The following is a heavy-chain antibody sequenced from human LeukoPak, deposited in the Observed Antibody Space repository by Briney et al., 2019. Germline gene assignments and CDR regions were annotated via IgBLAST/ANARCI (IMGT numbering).Heavy chain of an antibody. Sequence: SETLSLTCTVSGGSISSSSYYWGWIRQPPGKGLEWIGSIYYSRSTYYNPSLKSRVTISVDTSKNQFSLKLSSVTAADTAVYYCARQGRPSGRYSVVVPAATVDYWGQGTLVTVSS. D-gene: IGHD2-2*01. V-gene: IGHV4-39*01. CDR3: ARQGRPSGRYSVVVPAATVDY. J-gene: IGHJ4*02. CDR1: GGSISSSSYY. CDR2: IYYSRST.